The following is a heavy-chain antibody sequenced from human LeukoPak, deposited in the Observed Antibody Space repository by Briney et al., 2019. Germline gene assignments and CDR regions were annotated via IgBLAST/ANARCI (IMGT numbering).Heavy chain of an antibody. D-gene: IGHD1-26*01. CDR1: GYTFTCYY. J-gene: IGHJ4*02. CDR2: INPNSGGT. Sequence: GASVKVSCKASGYTFTCYYVHWVRQAPGQGLEWMGWINPNSGGTNYAQKFQGRVTMTRDTSISTAYMELSRLRSDDTAVYYCAREGGSIVGATHDYWGQGTLVTVSS. CDR3: AREGGSIVGATHDY. V-gene: IGHV1-2*02.